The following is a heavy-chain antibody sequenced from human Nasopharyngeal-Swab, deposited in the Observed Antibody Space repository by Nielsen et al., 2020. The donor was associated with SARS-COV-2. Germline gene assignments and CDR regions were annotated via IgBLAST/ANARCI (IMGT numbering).Heavy chain of an antibody. CDR3: ARRLGLRAPFDY. D-gene: IGHD5/OR15-5a*01. CDR1: GGSMSNFH. V-gene: IGHV4-59*08. CDR2: VYDSGST. Sequence: AETLSLTCTVSGGSMSNFHWSWIRLSPGKGLEGIGYVYDSGSTKYNPTLNSRDTISVDTSKTHNSLKVRTVTAADTAVYFCARRLGLRAPFDYWGQGTLVTVSS. J-gene: IGHJ4*02.